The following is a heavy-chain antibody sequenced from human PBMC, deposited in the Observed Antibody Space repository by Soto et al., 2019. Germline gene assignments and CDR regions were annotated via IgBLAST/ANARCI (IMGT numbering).Heavy chain of an antibody. CDR1: GFPFRSYD. J-gene: IGHJ4*02. Sequence: EVQLLESGGGLVQPGGSLRLSCAASGFPFRSYDMSWVRQAPGKGLEWVSAISGSGGSTYYADSVKGRFTISRDNSKNTLYLQMNSLRAEDTAVYYGAKDPSYDSSGRIPFDYCGQGNLVPGSS. V-gene: IGHV3-23*01. CDR2: ISGSGGST. D-gene: IGHD3-22*01. CDR3: AKDPSYDSSGRIPFDY.